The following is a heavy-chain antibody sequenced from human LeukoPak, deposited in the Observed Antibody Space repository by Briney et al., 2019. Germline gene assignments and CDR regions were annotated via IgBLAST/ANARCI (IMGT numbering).Heavy chain of an antibody. Sequence: GGSLRLSCAASGFTFSNYGMHWVRQAPGKGLEWVAVIWYDGSERYYADSVKGRFTISRGNSKNTLYLQMNSLRAEDTAVYYCAKIGDSSGYLLSRFDYWGQGTLVTVSS. V-gene: IGHV3-33*06. J-gene: IGHJ4*02. CDR2: IWYDGSER. D-gene: IGHD3-22*01. CDR3: AKIGDSSGYLLSRFDY. CDR1: GFTFSNYG.